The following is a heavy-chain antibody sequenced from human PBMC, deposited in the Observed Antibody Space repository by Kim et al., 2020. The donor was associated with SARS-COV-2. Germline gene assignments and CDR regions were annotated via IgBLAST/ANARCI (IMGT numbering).Heavy chain of an antibody. V-gene: IGHV5-51*01. Sequence: SPAFQGQVTISADKSISTAYLQWSSLKASDTAMYYCGRHVEYSSSDVFDYWGQGTLVTVSS. CDR3: GRHVEYSSSDVFDY. J-gene: IGHJ4*02. D-gene: IGHD6-6*01.